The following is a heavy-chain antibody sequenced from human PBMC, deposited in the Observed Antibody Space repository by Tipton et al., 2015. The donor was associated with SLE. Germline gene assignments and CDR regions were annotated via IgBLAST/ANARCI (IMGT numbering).Heavy chain of an antibody. Sequence: LRLSCAIYGGSFSGSYWSWIRQPPGKGLEWIGEINDSGNAYYNPSLKSRVTISGDTSKNQFYLKLTSVTAADTAIYYCANITIAAPGWFDPWGQGTLVTVSS. CDR1: GGSFSGSY. CDR2: INDSGNA. D-gene: IGHD1-14*01. V-gene: IGHV4-34*01. CDR3: ANITIAAPGWFDP. J-gene: IGHJ5*02.